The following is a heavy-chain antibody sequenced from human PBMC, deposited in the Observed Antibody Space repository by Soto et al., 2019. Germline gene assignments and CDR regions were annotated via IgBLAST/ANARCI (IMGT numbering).Heavy chain of an antibody. D-gene: IGHD1-26*01. CDR2: ISATGKT. V-gene: IGHV1-18*01. CDR1: GYTFTSYG. CDR3: ARDIRENNWFDP. Sequence: ASVKVSCKASGYTFTSYGITWVRQAPGQGLEWMGWISATGKTNYAQKFQGRVTMTTDTSTSTAYMELGSLKSDDTAVYYCARDIRENNWFDPWGQGTLVTVSS. J-gene: IGHJ5*02.